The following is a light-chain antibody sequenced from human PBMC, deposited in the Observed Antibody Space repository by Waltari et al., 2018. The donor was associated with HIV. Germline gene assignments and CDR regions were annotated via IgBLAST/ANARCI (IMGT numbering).Light chain of an antibody. Sequence: QSVLTQPPSVSAAPGQKVTISCSGSSANIGHNYESWYQQLPGTAPKLLIYETTKRPSGIPDRVSGSKSGTSATLGITGLQTGDEADYYCGTWDSSLSAVVFGGGTKLTVL. V-gene: IGLV1-51*02. J-gene: IGLJ2*01. CDR2: ETT. CDR1: SANIGHNY. CDR3: GTWDSSLSAVV.